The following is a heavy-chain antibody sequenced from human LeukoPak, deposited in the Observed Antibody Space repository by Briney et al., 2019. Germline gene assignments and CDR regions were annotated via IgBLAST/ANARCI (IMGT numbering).Heavy chain of an antibody. V-gene: IGHV1-69*05. CDR3: ARRMGDAFDI. Sequence: SVKVSCKASEATLSSNAISWVRQAPEQGLEWMGGIIPIFGTANYAQKFQGRVTITTDESTSTAYMELSSLRSEDTAVYYCARRMGDAFDIWGQGTMVTVSS. CDR1: EATLSSNA. CDR2: IIPIFGTA. J-gene: IGHJ3*02.